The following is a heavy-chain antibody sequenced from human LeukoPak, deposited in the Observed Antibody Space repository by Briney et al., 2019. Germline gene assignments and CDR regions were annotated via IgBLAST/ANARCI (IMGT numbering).Heavy chain of an antibody. J-gene: IGHJ4*02. Sequence: RGGSLRLSCAASGFTFSRHGMSRGRQASGEGLGWGLAINGSDGSTYYAAYVKGRFTISRDNSENTLYLQMNSLRAEDTAVYYCVAPYDTSARSAGYWGQGTLVTVSS. CDR2: INGSDGST. V-gene: IGHV3-23*01. CDR3: VAPYDTSARSAGY. CDR1: GFTFSRHG. D-gene: IGHD3-22*01.